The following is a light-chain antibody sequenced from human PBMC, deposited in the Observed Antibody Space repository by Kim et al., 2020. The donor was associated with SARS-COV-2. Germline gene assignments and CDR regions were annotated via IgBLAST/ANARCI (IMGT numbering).Light chain of an antibody. J-gene: IGLJ3*02. V-gene: IGLV1-44*01. CDR3: AAWDDSLNGPM. CDR2: SND. Sequence: GQRVTIHCSGSSSNIGINTVNWYQHLPGTTPKLLVYSNDQRPSGVPDRFSGSKSGTSASLAISGLQSEDEADYYCAAWDDSLNGPMFGGGTQLTVL. CDR1: SSNIGINT.